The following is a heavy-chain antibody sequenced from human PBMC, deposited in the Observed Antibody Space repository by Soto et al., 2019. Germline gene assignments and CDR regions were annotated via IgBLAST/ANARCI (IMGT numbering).Heavy chain of an antibody. CDR3: ARQATPPHSYYYYYYGMDV. D-gene: IGHD1-1*01. Sequence: GESLKISCKGSGYSFTSYWIGWVRQMPGKGLEWMGIIYPGDSDTRYSPSFQGQVTISADKSISTAYLQWSSLKASDTAMYYCARQATPPHSYYYYYYGMDVWGQGTTVTVSS. CDR1: GYSFTSYW. CDR2: IYPGDSDT. V-gene: IGHV5-51*01. J-gene: IGHJ6*02.